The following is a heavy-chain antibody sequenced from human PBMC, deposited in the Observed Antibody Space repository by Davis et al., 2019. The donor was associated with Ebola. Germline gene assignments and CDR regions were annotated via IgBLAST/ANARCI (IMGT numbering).Heavy chain of an antibody. CDR3: TSTHSSSVDY. Sequence: PGGSLRLSCAASGFTVSSNYMSWVRQASGKGLEWVGRIRSKANSYATAYAASVKGRFTISKDDSKNTAYLQMNSLKTEDTAVYYCTSTHSSSVDYWGQGTLVTVSS. J-gene: IGHJ4*02. D-gene: IGHD6-13*01. V-gene: IGHV3-73*01. CDR2: IRSKANSYAT. CDR1: GFTVSSNY.